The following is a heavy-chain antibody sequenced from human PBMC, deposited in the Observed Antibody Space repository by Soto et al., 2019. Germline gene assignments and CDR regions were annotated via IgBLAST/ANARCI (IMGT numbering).Heavy chain of an antibody. J-gene: IGHJ4*02. CDR3: ARIRNTRGSGWYYFDY. CDR1: GFSLSTSGMC. V-gene: IGHV2-70*01. CDR2: IDWDDDK. Sequence: SGPTLGNPTQTLTPTCTFSGFSLSTSGMCVSWIRQPPGKALEWLALIDWDDDKYYSTSLKTRLTISKDTSKNQVVLTMTNMDPVDTATYYCARIRNTRGSGWYYFDYWGQGTLVTVSS. D-gene: IGHD6-19*01.